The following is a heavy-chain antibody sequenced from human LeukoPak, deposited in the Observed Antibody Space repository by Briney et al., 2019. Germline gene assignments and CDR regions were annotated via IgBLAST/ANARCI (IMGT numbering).Heavy chain of an antibody. CDR3: ARYKSTYYYDSSGYYLYNWFDP. J-gene: IGHJ5*02. V-gene: IGHV4-34*01. Sequence: PSETLSLTCAVYGGSFSGYYWSWIRQPPGKGLEWIGEINHSGSTNYNPSLKSRVTISVDTSKNQFSLKLSSVTAADTAVYYCARYKSTYYYDSSGYYLYNWFDPWGQGTLVTVSS. D-gene: IGHD3-22*01. CDR1: GGSFSGYY. CDR2: INHSGST.